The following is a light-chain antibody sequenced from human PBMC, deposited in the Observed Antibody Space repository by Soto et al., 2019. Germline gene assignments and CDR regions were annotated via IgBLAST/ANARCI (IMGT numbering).Light chain of an antibody. CDR2: EVN. J-gene: IGLJ1*01. CDR3: TSHAGTINFPYI. V-gene: IGLV2-8*01. CDR1: SSDVGGYKF. Sequence: QSALTQPASVSGSPGQSITISCTGTSSDVGGYKFVSWYQQHPGTAPKLMIYEVNKRPSGVPDRFSGSKSGNTASLTVSGLQAEDEADYYCTSHAGTINFPYIFGTGTKVTVL.